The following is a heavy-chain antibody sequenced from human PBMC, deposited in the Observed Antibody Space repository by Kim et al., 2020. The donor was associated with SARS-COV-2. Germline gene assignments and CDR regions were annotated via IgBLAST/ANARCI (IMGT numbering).Heavy chain of an antibody. CDR3: ARILTGAGATFDS. J-gene: IGHJ4*02. CDR1: GASTNGYY. V-gene: IGHV4-59*01. Sequence: SETLSLTCTVSGASTNGYYWSWIRQPPGEALERIAYIYYTGRLTNYNPSLKSRVTISIDTSKNQFSLNLNSVTAADTAFYYCARILTGAGATFDSWGQGTLVTVSS. D-gene: IGHD3-9*01. CDR2: IYYTGRLT.